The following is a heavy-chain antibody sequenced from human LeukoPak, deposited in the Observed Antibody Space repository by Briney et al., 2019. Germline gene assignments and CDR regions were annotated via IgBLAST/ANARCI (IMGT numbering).Heavy chain of an antibody. Sequence: SETLSLTCTVSGGSISSTYDHWDWIRQPPGKGLEWMGSIRYSGTTYYNPSLKGRVTIFVATSNNQFSLRLRSVTAADTAVYCCARRLHYFDSWGQGSLVTVSS. CDR3: ARRLHYFDS. V-gene: IGHV4-39*01. J-gene: IGHJ4*02. D-gene: IGHD2-21*02. CDR2: IRYSGTT. CDR1: GGSISSTYDH.